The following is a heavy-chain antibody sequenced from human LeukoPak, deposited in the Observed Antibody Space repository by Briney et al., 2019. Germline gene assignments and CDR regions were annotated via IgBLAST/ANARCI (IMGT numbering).Heavy chain of an antibody. J-gene: IGHJ1*01. CDR3: AKYLASGSYYKLPH. CDR2: ISDDGRNK. Sequence: GGSLRLSCAASGFSFISYGMHWVRQAPGKGLEWVGVISDDGRNKKYADSVKGRFTISRDNSKDTLYLQMNSLRAEDTAVYYCAKYLASGSYYKLPHWGQGTLVTVSS. V-gene: IGHV3-30*18. CDR1: GFSFISYG. D-gene: IGHD3-10*01.